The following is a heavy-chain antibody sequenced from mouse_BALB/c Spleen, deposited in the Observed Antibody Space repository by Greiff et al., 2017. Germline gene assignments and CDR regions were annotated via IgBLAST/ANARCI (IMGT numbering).Heavy chain of an antibody. Sequence: QVHVKQSGAELVKPGASVKLSCKTSGYTFTSYWIQWVKQRPGQGLGWIGEIFPGTGTTYYNEKFKGKATLTIDTSSSTAYMQLSSLTSEDSAVYFCARGTGYFDYWGQGTTLTVSS. CDR3: ARGTGYFDY. J-gene: IGHJ2*01. D-gene: IGHD3-3*01. CDR2: IFPGTGTT. V-gene: IGHV1S132*01. CDR1: GYTFTSYW.